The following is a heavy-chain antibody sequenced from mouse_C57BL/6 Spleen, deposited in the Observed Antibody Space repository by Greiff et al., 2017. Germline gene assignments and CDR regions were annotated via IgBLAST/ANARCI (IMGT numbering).Heavy chain of an antibody. J-gene: IGHJ4*01. V-gene: IGHV1-82*01. CDR2: IYPGDGDT. Sequence: QVQLQQSGPELVKPGASVKISCKASGYAFSSSWMNWVKQRPGKGLEWIGRIYPGDGDTNYNGKFKGKATLTADKSSSPAYMQLSSLTSEDSAVYFCARVTTAAMDYWGQGTSVTVSS. CDR3: ARVTTAAMDY. D-gene: IGHD1-2*01. CDR1: GYAFSSSW.